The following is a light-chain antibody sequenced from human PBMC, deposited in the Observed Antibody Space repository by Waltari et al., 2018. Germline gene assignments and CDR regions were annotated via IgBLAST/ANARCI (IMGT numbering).Light chain of an antibody. V-gene: IGLV2-23*01. J-gene: IGLJ1*01. CDR1: RSDVGGYNL. Sequence: QSALSQPASVSGSPGQSITISCTGTRSDVGGYNLVSWYQQHPGNAPNFIIYEGNKRPSGVSNRFSGSKSGNTAALTIYGLEAEDEADYYCCSYAGGGTCVCGSGTKATVL. CDR3: CSYAGGGTCV. CDR2: EGN.